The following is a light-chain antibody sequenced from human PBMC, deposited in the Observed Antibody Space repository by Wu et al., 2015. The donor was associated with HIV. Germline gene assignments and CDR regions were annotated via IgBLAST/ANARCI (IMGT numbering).Light chain of an antibody. CDR3: QQYGISPWT. CDR2: GAS. CDR1: QSVSSNY. Sequence: ENVLTQFPATLPVSPGERVTLSCRASQSVSSNYLAWYQQKPGQAPRLLIYGASSRATGIPDRFSGSGSGTDFTLTITRLEPEDFAVYYCQQYGISPWTFGQGTKVEIK. J-gene: IGKJ1*01. V-gene: IGKV3-20*01.